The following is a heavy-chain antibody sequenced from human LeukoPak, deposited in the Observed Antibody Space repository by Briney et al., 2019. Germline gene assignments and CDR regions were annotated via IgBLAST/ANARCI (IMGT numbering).Heavy chain of an antibody. D-gene: IGHD4-11*01. CDR2: IYRSGSA. Sequence: SETLSLTCAVSRYSISSGYHWAWIRQPPGKGLEWIGSIYRSGSAYYNPSLKSRVTISVDTSKNQSSLRVTSVTAADTAVYYCARVDYILDYWGQRTLVTVSS. CDR3: ARVDYILDY. J-gene: IGHJ4*02. V-gene: IGHV4-38-2*01. CDR1: RYSISSGYH.